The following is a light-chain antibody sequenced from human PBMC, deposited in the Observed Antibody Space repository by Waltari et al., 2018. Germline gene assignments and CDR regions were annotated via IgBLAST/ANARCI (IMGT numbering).Light chain of an antibody. Sequence: DIQLTQSPSFLSASVGDRVTFTCRASRDIRNYLAWYQQKSGKAPKLLIFAASTLQSGVPSRFSCSGSGTEFTLTISSLQPEDLATYYCQQPPGTFGGGTKVEIK. V-gene: IGKV1-9*01. CDR2: AAS. CDR1: RDIRNY. J-gene: IGKJ4*01. CDR3: QQPPGT.